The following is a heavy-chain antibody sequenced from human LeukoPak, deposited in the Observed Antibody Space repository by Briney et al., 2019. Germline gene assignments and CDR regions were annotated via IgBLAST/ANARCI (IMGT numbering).Heavy chain of an antibody. CDR1: GFXFSKYC. V-gene: IGHV3-7*05. CDR3: ARDWGNWINAFDI. CDR2: IKQDGIEK. Sequence: GGSLRLSCATSGFXFSKYCMSWVRQAPGKGLEWVANIKQDGIEKYYVDSVRGRFTISRDNAKNSLYLQMNSLRAEDTAVYYCARDWGNWINAFDIWGQGTVVTVSS. D-gene: IGHD1-20*01. J-gene: IGHJ3*02.